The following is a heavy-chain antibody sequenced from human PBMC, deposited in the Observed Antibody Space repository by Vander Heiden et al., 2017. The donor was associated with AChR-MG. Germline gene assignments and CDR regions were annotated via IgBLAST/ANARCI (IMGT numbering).Heavy chain of an antibody. J-gene: IGHJ4*02. CDR2: ISYDESNK. D-gene: IGHD4-17*01. CDR3: ARQAYGDSD. V-gene: IGHV3-30-3*01. CDR1: GFTASSYA. Sequence: QVQLGESGGGVVQPGRSRRLHCAAPGFTASSYAMHWVPQAPGKGLEWVAVISYDESNKYYADSVKGRFTISRDNSKNTLYLQMNSLRAEDTAVYYCARQAYGDSDWGQGTLVTVSS.